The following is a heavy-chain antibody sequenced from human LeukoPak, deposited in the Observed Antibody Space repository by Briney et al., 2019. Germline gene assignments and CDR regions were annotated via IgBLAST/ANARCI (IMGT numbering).Heavy chain of an antibody. V-gene: IGHV4-4*07. Sequence: SETLSLTCTVSGGFITDYYWTWIRQPAGKGLEWVGRIYSTGSIDYNSSLKSRVTLSVDTSRNQFSLKVTSVTAADTAVYFCARAGRPYYYYSMDVWGKGTTVTVSS. CDR3: ARAGRPYYYYSMDV. CDR1: GGFITDYY. J-gene: IGHJ6*04. D-gene: IGHD1-26*01. CDR2: IYSTGSI.